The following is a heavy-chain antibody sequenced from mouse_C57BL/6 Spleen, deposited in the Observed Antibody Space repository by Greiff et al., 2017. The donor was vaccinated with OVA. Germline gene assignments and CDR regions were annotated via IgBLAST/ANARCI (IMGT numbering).Heavy chain of an antibody. CDR3: ARNSMVTFDY. Sequence: VQLQQPGAELVRPGSSVKLSCKASGYTFTSYWMDWVKQRPGQGLEWIGNIYPSDSETHYNQKFKDKATLTVDKSSSTAYMQLSSLTSEDSAVYYCARNSMVTFDYWGQGTTLTVSS. J-gene: IGHJ2*01. CDR2: IYPSDSET. D-gene: IGHD2-2*01. V-gene: IGHV1-61*01. CDR1: GYTFTSYW.